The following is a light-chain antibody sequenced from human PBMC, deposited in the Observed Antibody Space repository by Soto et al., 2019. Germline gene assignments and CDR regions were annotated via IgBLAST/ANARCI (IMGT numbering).Light chain of an antibody. CDR3: GAWDDSLSAV. V-gene: IGLV1-51*01. Sequence: QSVLTRPPSVSAAPGQKVTISCSGSNSNIGNNYVSRYQQLPGTAPKLLTYDNNKRPSGIPDRFSGSKSGTSATLGITGLQTGDEADYYCGAWDDSLSAVFGGGTKVTVL. CDR2: DNN. CDR1: NSNIGNNY. J-gene: IGLJ2*01.